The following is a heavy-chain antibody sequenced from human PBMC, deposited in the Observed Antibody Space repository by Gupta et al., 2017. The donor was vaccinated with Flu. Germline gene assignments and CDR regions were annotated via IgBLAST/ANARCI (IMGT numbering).Heavy chain of an antibody. CDR1: GFTFSSYG. CDR3: ARGDYYYGSGSPPNYGMDV. J-gene: IGHJ6*02. V-gene: IGHV3-33*01. D-gene: IGHD3-10*01. Sequence: QVQLVESGGGVVQPGRSLRLSCAASGFTFSSYGMHWVRQAPGKGLEWVAVIWYDGSNKYYAGSVKGRFTISRDNSKNTLYLQMNSLRAEDTAVYYCARGDYYYGSGSPPNYGMDVWGQGTTVTVSS. CDR2: IWYDGSNK.